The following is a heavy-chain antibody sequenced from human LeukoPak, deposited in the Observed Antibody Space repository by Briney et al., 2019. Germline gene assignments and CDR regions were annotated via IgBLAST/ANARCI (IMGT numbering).Heavy chain of an antibody. CDR1: GFTFSNYA. D-gene: IGHD3-10*01. CDR3: AKDASGSGSYCPFDY. J-gene: IGHJ4*02. V-gene: IGHV3-23*01. Sequence: GGSLRPSCAASGFTFSNYAMNWVRQAPGKGLEWISAISGSGDSTYYADSVKGRFTISRDNSKNTLYLQMNSLRAEDTAVYYCAKDASGSGSYCPFDYWGQGTLVTVSS. CDR2: ISGSGDST.